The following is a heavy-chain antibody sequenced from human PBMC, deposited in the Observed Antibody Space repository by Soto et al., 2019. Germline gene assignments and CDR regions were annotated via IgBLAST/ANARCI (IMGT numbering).Heavy chain of an antibody. CDR3: ALGKGWGRRIAAAGIPDDY. V-gene: IGHV1-69*01. Sequence: QVQLVQSGAEVKKPGSSVKVSGKASGGTFSSYAISWVRQAPGQGLEWMGGIIPIFGTANYAQKFQGRVTITADESTSTAYMELSSLRSEDTAVYYCALGKGWGRRIAAAGIPDDYWGQGTLVTVSS. CDR2: IIPIFGTA. CDR1: GGTFSSYA. J-gene: IGHJ4*02. D-gene: IGHD6-13*01.